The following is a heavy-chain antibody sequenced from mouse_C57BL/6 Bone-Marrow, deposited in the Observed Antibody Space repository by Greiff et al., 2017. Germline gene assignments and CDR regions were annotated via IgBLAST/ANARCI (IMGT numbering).Heavy chain of an antibody. V-gene: IGHV2-2*01. CDR2: IWSGGST. Sequence: QVQLKQSGPGLVQPSQSLSITCTVSGFSLTSYGVHWVRQSPGKGLEWLGVIWSGGSTDYNAAFISRLSISKDNSKSQVFFKMNSLQADDTAIYYCAYYGSSYGDAMDYWGQGTSVAVSS. J-gene: IGHJ4*01. D-gene: IGHD1-1*01. CDR3: AYYGSSYGDAMDY. CDR1: GFSLTSYG.